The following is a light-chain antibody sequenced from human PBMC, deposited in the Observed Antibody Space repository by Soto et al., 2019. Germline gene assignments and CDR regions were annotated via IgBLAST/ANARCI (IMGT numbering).Light chain of an antibody. Sequence: DIQMTQSPSSLSASVGDRVTITCRASQSISSYLNWYQQKPGKAPKLMIYAASSLQSGVPLRFSGSGPGTDFTLTISSLQPEDFATYYCQQSYSTLGTFGQGTKVDIK. J-gene: IGKJ2*01. CDR1: QSISSY. V-gene: IGKV1-39*01. CDR2: AAS. CDR3: QQSYSTLGT.